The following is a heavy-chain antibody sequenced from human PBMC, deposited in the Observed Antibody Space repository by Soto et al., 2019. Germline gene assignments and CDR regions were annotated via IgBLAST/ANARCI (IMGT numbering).Heavy chain of an antibody. CDR3: ARQGFGELHGLVDV. J-gene: IGHJ6*02. CDR1: GGPMSNYY. CDR2: MGYKGYT. D-gene: IGHD3-10*01. V-gene: IGHV4-59*08. Sequence: QVQLQESGPGLVKPSETLSLTCTISGGPMSNYYCSWFRQPPGQGLEWIGYMGYKGYTSSNPSLTSRDTISPDTSKNQFSLNLSSVTAADTALYYCARQGFGELHGLVDVGGQGTTVTVSS.